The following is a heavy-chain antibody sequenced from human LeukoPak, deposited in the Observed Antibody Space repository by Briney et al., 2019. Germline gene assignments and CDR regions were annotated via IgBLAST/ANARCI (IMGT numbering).Heavy chain of an antibody. D-gene: IGHD6-19*01. Sequence: PSETLSLTCTLSGGSISSYYWSWIRQPPGKGLEWIGYIYYSGSTNYNPSLKSRVTISVDTSKNQFSLKLSSVTAADTAVYYCARHDSSGWYSFDYWGQGTLVTVSS. CDR2: IYYSGST. CDR1: GGSISSYY. J-gene: IGHJ4*02. CDR3: ARHDSSGWYSFDY. V-gene: IGHV4-59*08.